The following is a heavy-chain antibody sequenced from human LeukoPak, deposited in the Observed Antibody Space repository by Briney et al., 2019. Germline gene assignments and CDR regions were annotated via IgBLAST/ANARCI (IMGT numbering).Heavy chain of an antibody. CDR2: IYYSGST. Sequence: PSETLSLTCTVSGGSISSSSYYWGWIPQPPGKGLEWIGSIYYSGSTYYNPSLKSRVTISVDTSKNQFSLKLSSVTAADTAVYYCASPPRDIVATRGAFDYWGQGTLVTVSS. CDR3: ASPPRDIVATRGAFDY. D-gene: IGHD5-12*01. J-gene: IGHJ4*02. V-gene: IGHV4-39*01. CDR1: GGSISSSSYY.